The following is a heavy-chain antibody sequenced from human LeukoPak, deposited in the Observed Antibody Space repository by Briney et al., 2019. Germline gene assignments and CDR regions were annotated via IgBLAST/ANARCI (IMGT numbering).Heavy chain of an antibody. CDR2: IYPGDSDT. CDR3: ARPYCSSTSCYSFPY. CDR1: GYSFTSYW. V-gene: IGHV5-51*01. Sequence: GESLTISCLGSGYSFTSYWIGWVRQVPGKGLEWMGIIYPGDSDTRYSPSFQGQVTISADKSISTACLQWSSLKASDTAMYYCARPYCSSTSCYSFPYWGQGALVTVSS. D-gene: IGHD2-2*01. J-gene: IGHJ4*02.